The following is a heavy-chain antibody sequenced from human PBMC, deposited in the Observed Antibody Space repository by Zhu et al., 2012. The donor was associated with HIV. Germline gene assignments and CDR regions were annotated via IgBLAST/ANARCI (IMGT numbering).Heavy chain of an antibody. CDR1: GDSISGHY. J-gene: IGHJ4*02. Sequence: QVQLQESGPGLVKPSETLSLTCAVSGDSISGHYWSWIRQPPGKGLEWIGYIYHSGSTNYNPSLKSRVTISVDTSKNQFSLELTSVTAADTAVYYCARDGCSGTSCPEFYFDYWGQGTLVTVSS. CDR2: IYHSGST. V-gene: IGHV4-59*11. D-gene: IGHD2-2*01. CDR3: ARDGCSGTSCPEFYFDY.